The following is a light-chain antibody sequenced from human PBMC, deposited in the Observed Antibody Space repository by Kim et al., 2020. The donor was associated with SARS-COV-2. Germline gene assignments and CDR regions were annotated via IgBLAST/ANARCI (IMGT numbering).Light chain of an antibody. J-gene: IGLJ3*02. CDR3: QVWDSSSDHGV. Sequence: SYELTQPPSVSVAPGKTARITCGGNNIGSKSVHWYQQKPGQAPVLVIYYDSDRPSGIPERFSGSNSGTTATLTISRVEAGDEADYYCQVWDSSSDHGVFGGGTQLTVL. CDR1: NIGSKS. CDR2: YDS. V-gene: IGLV3-21*04.